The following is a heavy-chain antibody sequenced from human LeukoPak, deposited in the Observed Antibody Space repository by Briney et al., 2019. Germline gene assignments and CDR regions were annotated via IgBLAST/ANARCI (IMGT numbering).Heavy chain of an antibody. CDR3: ARDSRPSHSSGWYGHFDY. V-gene: IGHV1-69*13. J-gene: IGHJ4*02. D-gene: IGHD6-19*01. Sequence: GASVKVSCKASGGTFISYAISWVRQAPGQGLEWMGGIIPIFGTANYAQKFQGRVTITADESTSTAYMELSSLRSEDTAVYYCARDSRPSHSSGWYGHFDYWGQGTLVTVSS. CDR2: IIPIFGTA. CDR1: GGTFISYA.